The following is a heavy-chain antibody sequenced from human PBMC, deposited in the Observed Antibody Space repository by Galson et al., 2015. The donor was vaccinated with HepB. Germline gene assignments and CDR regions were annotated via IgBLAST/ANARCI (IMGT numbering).Heavy chain of an antibody. Sequence: SCAASGFTFSSYAMSWVRQAPGKGLEWVSAISGSASSTYYGDSVKGRFTISRDNSKNRLYLQMNSLRAGDTAVYYCARVGWELRPLDYWGQGTLVTVSS. CDR3: ARVGWELRPLDY. CDR1: GFTFSSYA. J-gene: IGHJ4*02. D-gene: IGHD1-26*01. CDR2: ISGSASST. V-gene: IGHV3-23*01.